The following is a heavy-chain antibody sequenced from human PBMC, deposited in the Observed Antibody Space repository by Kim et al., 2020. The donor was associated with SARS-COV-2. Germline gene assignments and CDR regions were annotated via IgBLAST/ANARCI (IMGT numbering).Heavy chain of an antibody. CDR1: GGSISLYY. Sequence: SETLSLTCTVSGGSISLYYWSWIRQPPGKGLEWIGYIYNSGITNYSPSLKSRVSISVDTPKNQFSLKLSSVIAADTAVYYCASHSQRAGTNDAFDVWGQGTMVIVSS. V-gene: IGHV4-59*08. CDR2: IYNSGIT. D-gene: IGHD1-1*01. J-gene: IGHJ3*01. CDR3: ASHSQRAGTNDAFDV.